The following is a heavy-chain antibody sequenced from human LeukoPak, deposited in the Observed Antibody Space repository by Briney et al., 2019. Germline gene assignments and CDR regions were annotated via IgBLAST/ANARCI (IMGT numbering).Heavy chain of an antibody. V-gene: IGHV3-23*01. J-gene: IGHJ6*03. Sequence: PGGSLRLSCAASGFTFSSYAMSWGRQAPGKGLEWVSAISGSGGSTYYADSVKGRFTISRDNSKNTLYLQMNSLRAEDTAVYYCAKDGLDSLHYYYYYYMDVWGKGTTVTVSS. CDR3: AKDGLDSLHYYYYYYMDV. CDR2: ISGSGGST. CDR1: GFTFSSYA. D-gene: IGHD3/OR15-3a*01.